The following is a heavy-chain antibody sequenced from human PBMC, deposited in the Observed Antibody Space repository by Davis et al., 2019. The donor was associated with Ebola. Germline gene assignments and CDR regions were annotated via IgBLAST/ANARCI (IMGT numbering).Heavy chain of an antibody. CDR3: ARDRSGSYYEFDY. D-gene: IGHD1-26*01. CDR2: ISYDGSNK. CDR1: GFTFISYA. Sequence: PGESLKISCAASGFTFISYAMHWVRQAPGKGLEWVAVISYDGSNKYYADSVKGRFTISRDNSKNTLYLQMNSLRAEDTAVYYCARDRSGSYYEFDYWGQGTLVTVSS. V-gene: IGHV3-30-3*01. J-gene: IGHJ4*02.